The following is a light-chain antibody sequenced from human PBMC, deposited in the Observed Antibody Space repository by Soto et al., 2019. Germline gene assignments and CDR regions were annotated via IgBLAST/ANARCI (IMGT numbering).Light chain of an antibody. CDR3: HQYSRSPRT. Sequence: DIVLTQSPGTLSLSPGERATLSCRASQSVSSSYLAWYQQKPGQAPRLLIYGASSRATGIPDRFSGSGSGTDFTLTITRLEPEDFAVYYCHQYSRSPRTFGQGTNVEIK. J-gene: IGKJ1*01. CDR1: QSVSSSY. V-gene: IGKV3-20*01. CDR2: GAS.